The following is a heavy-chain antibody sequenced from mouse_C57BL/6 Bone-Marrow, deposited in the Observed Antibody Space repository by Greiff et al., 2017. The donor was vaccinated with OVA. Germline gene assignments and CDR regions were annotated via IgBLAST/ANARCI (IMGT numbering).Heavy chain of an antibody. D-gene: IGHD3-2*02. Sequence: EVKLVESGGDLVKPGGSLKLSCAASGFTFSSYGMSWVRQTPDKRLEWVATISSGGSYTYYPDSVKGRFTISRDNAKNTLYLQMSSLKSEDTAMYYGAKKDSSGPFAYGGQGTLVTVSA. CDR2: ISSGGSYT. CDR1: GFTFSSYG. J-gene: IGHJ3*01. CDR3: AKKDSSGPFAY. V-gene: IGHV5-6*01.